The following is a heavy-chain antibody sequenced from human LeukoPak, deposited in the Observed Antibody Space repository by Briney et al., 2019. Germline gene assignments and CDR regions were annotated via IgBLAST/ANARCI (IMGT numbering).Heavy chain of an antibody. V-gene: IGHV3-11*01. D-gene: IGHD3-22*01. J-gene: IGHJ4*02. CDR2: ISSSGSTI. CDR1: GFTFSDYY. Sequence: GGSLRLSCAASGFTFSDYYMGWIRQAPGKGLEWVSYISSSGSTIYYADSVKGRFTISRDNAKNSLYLQMNSLRAEDTAVYYCARDYYYDSSGQPYFDYWGQGALVTVSS. CDR3: ARDYYYDSSGQPYFDY.